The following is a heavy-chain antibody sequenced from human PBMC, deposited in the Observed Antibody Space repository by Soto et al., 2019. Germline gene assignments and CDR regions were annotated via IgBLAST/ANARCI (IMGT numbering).Heavy chain of an antibody. D-gene: IGHD6-13*01. CDR3: SRDRGSWSAYFDN. CDR1: EGSSINYD. J-gene: IGHJ4*02. CDR2: IYYTAST. Sequence: SETLCVTCTVAEGSSINYDGNWIRKPPGKGLEWIGYIYYTASTNYNPSLKSRVTISVDTSKNQFSLNLRSVTAADTAVYYCSRDRGSWSAYFDNCGQGTLVTVSS. V-gene: IGHV4-59*01.